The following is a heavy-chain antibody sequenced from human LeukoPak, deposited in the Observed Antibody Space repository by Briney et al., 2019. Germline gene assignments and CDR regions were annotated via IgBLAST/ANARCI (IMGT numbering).Heavy chain of an antibody. D-gene: IGHD3-22*01. CDR1: GFTFSSYS. CDR2: ISSSSSYI. J-gene: IGHJ4*02. CDR3: ARFGGSSGYSRYYFDY. V-gene: IGHV3-21*01. Sequence: RGSLRLSCAASGFTFSSYSMNWVRQAPGKGLEWVSSISSSSSYIYYADSVKGRFTISRDNAKNSLYLQMNSLRAEDTAVYYCARFGGSSGYSRYYFDYWGQGTLVTVCS.